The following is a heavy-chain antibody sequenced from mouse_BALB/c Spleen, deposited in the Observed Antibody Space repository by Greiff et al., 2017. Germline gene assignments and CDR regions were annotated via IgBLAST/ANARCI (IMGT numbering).Heavy chain of an antibody. CDR1: GYTFTSYW. Sequence: QVQLKQPGADLVKPGASVKLSCKASGYTFTSYWMHWVKQRPGQGLEWIGEINPSHGRTNYNEKFKSKATLTVAKSSSTAYMQLSSLTSEDSAVYGCERAWWEGGYVDVWGAGTAVTVSA. CDR3: ERAWWEGGYVDV. CDR2: INPSHGRT. D-gene: IGHD1-1*02. J-gene: IGHJ1*01. V-gene: IGHV1S81*02.